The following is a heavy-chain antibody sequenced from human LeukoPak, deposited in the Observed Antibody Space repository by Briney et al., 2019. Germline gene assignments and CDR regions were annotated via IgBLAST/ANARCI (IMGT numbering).Heavy chain of an antibody. Sequence: GGSLRLSCAASGFTFSSYWMSWVRQAPGKGLEWVANIKQDGSEKYYVDSVKGRFTISRDNTKNSLYLQMNSLRAEDTAVYYCARDGSYYRVDYWGQGTLVTVSS. J-gene: IGHJ4*02. CDR2: IKQDGSEK. D-gene: IGHD1-26*01. CDR1: GFTFSSYW. V-gene: IGHV3-7*03. CDR3: ARDGSYYRVDY.